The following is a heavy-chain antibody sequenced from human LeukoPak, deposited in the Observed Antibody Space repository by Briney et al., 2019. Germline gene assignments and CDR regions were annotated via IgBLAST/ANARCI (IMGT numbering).Heavy chain of an antibody. D-gene: IGHD4-17*01. V-gene: IGHV3-33*08. Sequence: GGSLRLSCAASGFSFSNYGMNWVRQAPGKGLEWVAVIWYDGSNKYYADSVKGRFTISRDNSKNTLYLQMNSLRAEDTAVYYCARSPTSDYGVVFGYWGQGTLVTVSS. CDR3: ARSPTSDYGVVFGY. CDR2: IWYDGSNK. CDR1: GFSFSNYG. J-gene: IGHJ4*02.